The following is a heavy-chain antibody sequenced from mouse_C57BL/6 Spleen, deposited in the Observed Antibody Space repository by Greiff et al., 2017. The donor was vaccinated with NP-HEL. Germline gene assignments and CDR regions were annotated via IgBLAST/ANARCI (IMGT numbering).Heavy chain of an antibody. CDR2: IYPGSGST. J-gene: IGHJ1*03. D-gene: IGHD1-1*01. Sequence: QVQLQQPGAELVKPGASVKMSCKASGYTFTSYWITWVKQRPGQGLEWIGEIYPGSGSTNYNEKFKSKATLTVDTSSSTAYMQLSSLTSEDSAVYYCARSVTTVVATDWYFDVWGTGTTVTVSS. V-gene: IGHV1-55*01. CDR1: GYTFTSYW. CDR3: ARSVTTVVATDWYFDV.